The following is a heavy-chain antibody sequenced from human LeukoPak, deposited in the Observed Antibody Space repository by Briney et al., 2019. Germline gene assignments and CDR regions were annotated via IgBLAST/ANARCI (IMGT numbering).Heavy chain of an antibody. J-gene: IGHJ4*02. D-gene: IGHD6-19*01. V-gene: IGHV3-11*01. CDR1: GFTFSYYY. CDR2: ICSSGSTI. CDR3: ARVGSAVADDY. Sequence: GGSLRLSCASSGFTFSYYYMSWIRQAPGKGLDGVSYICSSGSTIYYADSVKGRFTISRDNAKNSLYLQMNSLRAEDTAVYYCARVGSAVADDYWGQGTLVTVSS.